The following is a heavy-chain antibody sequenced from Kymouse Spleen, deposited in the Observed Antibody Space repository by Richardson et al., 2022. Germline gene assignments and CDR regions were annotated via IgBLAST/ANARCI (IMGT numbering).Heavy chain of an antibody. V-gene: IGHV3-9*01. J-gene: IGHJ6*02. D-gene: IGHD3-10*01. CDR2: ISWNSGSI. CDR3: AKDLYGSGSYYNGVHGMDV. Sequence: EVQLVESGGGLVQPGRSLRLSCAASGFTFDDYAMHWVRQAPGKGLEWVSGISWNSGSIGYADSVKGRFTISRDNAKNSLYLQMNSLRAEDTALYYCAKDLYGSGSYYNGVHGMDVWGQGTTVTVSS. CDR1: GFTFDDYA.